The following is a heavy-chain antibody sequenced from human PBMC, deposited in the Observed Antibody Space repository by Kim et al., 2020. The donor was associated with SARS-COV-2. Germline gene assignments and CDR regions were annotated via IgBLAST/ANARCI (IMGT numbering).Heavy chain of an antibody. D-gene: IGHD2-15*01. Sequence: AVNGRFTISRDNSKNTLYLKMDSLRAEDTAVYYCARGSMVVAASLYFQHWGQRTLVTVSS. CDR3: ARGSMVVAASLYFQH. J-gene: IGHJ1*01. V-gene: IGHV3-30*07.